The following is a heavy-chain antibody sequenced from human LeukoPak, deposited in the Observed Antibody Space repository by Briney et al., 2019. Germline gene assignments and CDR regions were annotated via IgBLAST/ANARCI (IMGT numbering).Heavy chain of an antibody. J-gene: IGHJ4*02. Sequence: GASVKVSCKASGGTFSSYAISWVRQAPGQGLEWMGGIIPIFGTANYAQKFQGRVTITRDTSASTAYMELSSLRSEDTAVYYCARVGGYCSGGSCYSGGYFDYWGQGTLVTVSS. V-gene: IGHV1-69*05. CDR3: ARVGGYCSGGSCYSGGYFDY. CDR2: IIPIFGTA. CDR1: GGTFSSYA. D-gene: IGHD2-15*01.